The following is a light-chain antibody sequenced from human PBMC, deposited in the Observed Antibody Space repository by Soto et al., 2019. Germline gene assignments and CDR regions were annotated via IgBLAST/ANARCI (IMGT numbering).Light chain of an antibody. CDR3: MQALQTPPT. J-gene: IGKJ1*01. CDR2: LGS. CDR1: QSIVYSDGNTY. Sequence: DVVITHSALSVPVTLAHPASISCRSGQSIVYSDGNTYLNWFQQKPGQSPQLLIYLGSNRASGVPDRFSGSGSGTDFTLKISRVEAEDVGVYYCMQALQTPPTFGQGTKVDIK. V-gene: IGKV2-28*01.